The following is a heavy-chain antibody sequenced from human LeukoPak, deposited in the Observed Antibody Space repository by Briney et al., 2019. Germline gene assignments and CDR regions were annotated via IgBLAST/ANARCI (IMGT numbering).Heavy chain of an antibody. D-gene: IGHD5-12*01. Sequence: SETLSLTCTVSGGSISSYYWSWIRQPPGKGLEWIGYIYYSGSTSYNPSLKSRVTISVDTSKNQFSLKLSSVTAAGTAVYYCARGSGDEYDYWGQGTLVTVSS. V-gene: IGHV4-59*01. CDR2: IYYSGST. J-gene: IGHJ4*02. CDR3: ARGSGDEYDY. CDR1: GGSISSYY.